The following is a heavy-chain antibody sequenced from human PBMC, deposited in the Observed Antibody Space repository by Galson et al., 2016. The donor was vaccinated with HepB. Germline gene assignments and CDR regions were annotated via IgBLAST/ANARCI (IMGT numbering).Heavy chain of an antibody. CDR3: ARDKPRPRVVGNYFDY. V-gene: IGHV3-30-3*01. J-gene: IGHJ4*02. CDR2: IPYDGNDE. D-gene: IGHD1-26*01. Sequence: SLRLSCAASGFTFSYYSMHWVRQAPGRGLEWVAVIPYDGNDEYYADSVKGRFTISRDTSKNTLYLQMNSLRVEDTAVYYCARDKPRPRVVGNYFDYWGQGTLVTVAS. CDR1: GFTFSYYS.